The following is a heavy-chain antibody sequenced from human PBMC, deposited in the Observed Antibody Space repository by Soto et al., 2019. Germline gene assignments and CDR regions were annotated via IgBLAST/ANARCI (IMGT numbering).Heavy chain of an antibody. CDR1: GFTFSSYA. J-gene: IGHJ6*02. V-gene: IGHV3-23*01. D-gene: IGHD3-10*01. CDR2: ISGSGGST. Sequence: PGGSLRLSCAASGFTFSSYAMSWVRQAPGKGLEWVSAISGSGGSTYYADSVKGRFTISRDNSKNTLYLQMNSLRAEDTAVYYCAKVQPGSLKRYYGMDVWGQGTTVTVSS. CDR3: AKVQPGSLKRYYGMDV.